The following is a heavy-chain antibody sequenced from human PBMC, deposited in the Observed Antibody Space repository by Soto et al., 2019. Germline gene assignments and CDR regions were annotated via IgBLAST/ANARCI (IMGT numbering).Heavy chain of an antibody. CDR1: GYSFTSYW. D-gene: IGHD5-18*01. J-gene: IGHJ6*02. V-gene: IGHV5-51*01. CDR2: IYPGDSDT. CDR3: ARRGYSYGPHYYQYGMDV. Sequence: PGESLKISCKGSGYSFTSYWIGWVRQMPGKGLEWMGIIYPGDSDTRYSPSFQGQVTISADKSISTAYLQWSSLKASDTAMYYCARRGYSYGPHYYQYGMDVWGQGATVTVSS.